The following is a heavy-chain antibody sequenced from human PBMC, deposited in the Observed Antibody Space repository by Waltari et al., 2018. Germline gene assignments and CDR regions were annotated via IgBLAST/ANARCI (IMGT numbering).Heavy chain of an antibody. CDR3: ARASRDGYLKGRGAFDI. J-gene: IGHJ3*02. Sequence: QLQLQESGPGLVKPSETLSLTCTVSVGSISSSSYYWGWIRQPPGKGLEWIGSIYYSGSTYYNPSLKSRVTISVDTSKNQFSLKLSSVTAADTAVYYCARASRDGYLKGRGAFDIWGQGTMVTVSS. CDR1: VGSISSSSYY. V-gene: IGHV4-39*07. D-gene: IGHD5-12*01. CDR2: IYYSGST.